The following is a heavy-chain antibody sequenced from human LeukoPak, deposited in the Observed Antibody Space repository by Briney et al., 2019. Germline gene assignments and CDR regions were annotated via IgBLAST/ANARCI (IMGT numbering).Heavy chain of an antibody. CDR3: ARQPYREQWLVSYFDY. J-gene: IGHJ4*02. D-gene: IGHD6-19*01. CDR1: GFTFSSYA. Sequence: PGRSLRLSCTASGFTFSSYAMYWVRQAPGKGLEWVALTSYDGSSKFYADSVKGRFTISRDNSQNTLYLQMNSLRAEDTAVYYCARQPYREQWLVSYFDYWGQGTLVTVSS. V-gene: IGHV3-30-3*01. CDR2: TSYDGSSK.